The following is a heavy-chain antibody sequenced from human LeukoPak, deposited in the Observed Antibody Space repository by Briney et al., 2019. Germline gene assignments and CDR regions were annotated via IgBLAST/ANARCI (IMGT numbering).Heavy chain of an antibody. D-gene: IGHD6-19*01. V-gene: IGHV4-39*01. J-gene: IGHJ4*02. CDR3: ARRVYSSGWYPHYYFDY. CDR2: IYYSGST. Sequence: SETLSLTCTVSGGSISSSSYYWGWIRQPPGKGLEWIGSIYYSGSTHYNPSLKSRVTISVDTSKNQFSLKLSSVTAADTAVYYCARRVYSSGWYPHYYFDYWGQGTLVTVSS. CDR1: GGSISSSSYY.